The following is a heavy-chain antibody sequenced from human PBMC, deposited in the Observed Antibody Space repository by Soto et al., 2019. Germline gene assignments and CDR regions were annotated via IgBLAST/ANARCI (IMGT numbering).Heavy chain of an antibody. CDR2: ISAYNGNT. CDR3: AREERSAAVAGTSDY. V-gene: IGHV1-18*01. Sequence: GASVKVSCKASGYTFTSYGISWVRQAPGQGLEWMGWISAYNGNTNYAQKLQGRVTMTTDTSTSTAYMELRSLRSDDTAVYYCAREERSAAVAGTSDYWGQGTLVTVSS. D-gene: IGHD6-19*01. J-gene: IGHJ4*02. CDR1: GYTFTSYG.